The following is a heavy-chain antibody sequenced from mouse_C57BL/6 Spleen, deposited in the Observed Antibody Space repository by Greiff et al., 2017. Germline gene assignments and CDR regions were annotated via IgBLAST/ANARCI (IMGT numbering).Heavy chain of an antibody. CDR2: INPSNGGT. V-gene: IGHV1-53*01. CDR3: ARSGYYAPFAY. J-gene: IGHJ3*01. Sequence: QVHVKQPGTELVKPGASVKLSCKASGYTFTSYWMHWVKQRPGQGLEWIGNINPSNGGTNYNEKFKSKATLTVDKSSSTAYMQLSSLTSEDSAVYYCARSGYYAPFAYWGQGTLVTVSA. CDR1: GYTFTSYW. D-gene: IGHD3-1*01.